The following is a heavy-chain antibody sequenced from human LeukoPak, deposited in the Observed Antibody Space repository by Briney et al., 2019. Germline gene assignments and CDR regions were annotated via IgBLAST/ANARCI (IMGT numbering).Heavy chain of an antibody. Sequence: GASVKVSCKASGYTFTGYYMHWVRQAPGQGLEWMGWINPNSGGTNYAQKFQGRVTMTRDTSISTAYMELSRLRSDDTAVYYCARDVYYYDSSPNRGGFDPWGQGTLVTVSS. CDR2: INPNSGGT. CDR3: ARDVYYYDSSPNRGGFDP. D-gene: IGHD3-22*01. CDR1: GYTFTGYY. V-gene: IGHV1-2*02. J-gene: IGHJ5*02.